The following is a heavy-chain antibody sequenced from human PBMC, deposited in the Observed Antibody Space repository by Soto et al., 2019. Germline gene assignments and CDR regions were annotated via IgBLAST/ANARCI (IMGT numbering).Heavy chain of an antibody. CDR1: GFTFSSYS. D-gene: IGHD6-19*01. Sequence: EVQLVESGGGLVQPGGSLRLSCAASGFTFSSYSMNWVRQAPGKGLEWVSYISSSSSTIYYADSVKGRFTISRDNAKNSLHLQMNSLRAEDTAVYYCARDQVRYSSGWYLPDYWGQGTLVTVSS. CDR2: ISSSSSTI. CDR3: ARDQVRYSSGWYLPDY. V-gene: IGHV3-48*01. J-gene: IGHJ4*02.